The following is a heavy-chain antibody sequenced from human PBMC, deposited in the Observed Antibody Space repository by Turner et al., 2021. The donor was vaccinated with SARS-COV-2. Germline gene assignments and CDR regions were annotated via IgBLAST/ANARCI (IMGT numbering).Heavy chain of an antibody. J-gene: IGHJ6*02. CDR3: ARANVVILPAGLRLQHLVPVVSGMDV. CDR1: GYTFPGYY. CDR2: TNPKSGDT. Sequence: QVQLVQSGAEVKKPGASVKVSCKAYGYTFPGYYIHWVRQAPGQGLGWMGWTNPKSGDTNYAQKFQGRVTMTRDTAVSTAYMELSRLRSDDTAIYYCARANVVILPAGLRLQHLVPVVSGMDVWGQGTTVTVSS. V-gene: IGHV1-2*02. D-gene: IGHD2-2*01.